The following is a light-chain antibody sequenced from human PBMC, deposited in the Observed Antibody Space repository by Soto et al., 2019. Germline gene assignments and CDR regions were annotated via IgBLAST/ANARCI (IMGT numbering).Light chain of an antibody. J-gene: IGLJ3*02. CDR1: SSDVGAYNY. Sequence: QSALTQPPSASGSPGQSVTISCTGTSSDVGAYNYVSWYQQHAGKAPKLVIYEVTKRPSGVPDRFSGSKSANTDSLTVSGXXXXXXXDYYCSSFASSNTWVFGGGTKLTVL. CDR3: SSFASSNTWV. V-gene: IGLV2-8*01. CDR2: EVT.